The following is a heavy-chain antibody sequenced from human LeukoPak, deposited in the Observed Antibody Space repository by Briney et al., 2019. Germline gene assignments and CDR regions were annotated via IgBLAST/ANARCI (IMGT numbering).Heavy chain of an antibody. CDR2: IIPILGIA. CDR1: GYTFTSYG. Sequence: ASVKVSCKASGYTFTSYGISWVRQAPGQGLEWMGRIIPILGIANYAQKFQGRVTITADKSTSTAYMELSSLRSEDTAVYYCARDSYSSSWGKRFDPWGQGTLVTVSS. D-gene: IGHD6-13*01. V-gene: IGHV1-69*04. J-gene: IGHJ5*02. CDR3: ARDSYSSSWGKRFDP.